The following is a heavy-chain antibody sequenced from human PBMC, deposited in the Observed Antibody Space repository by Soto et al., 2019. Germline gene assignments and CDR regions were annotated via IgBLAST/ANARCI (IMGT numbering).Heavy chain of an antibody. CDR2: ISSDGSNK. J-gene: IGHJ4*02. D-gene: IGHD1-26*01. CDR3: ARDDEGGSDCDLGY. V-gene: IGHV3-30-3*01. Sequence: QVQLVESGGGVVQPGRSLRLSCAVSGFTFSSHAMHWVRQAPGKGLEWVALISSDGSNKYYADSVKGRFTTSRDKSKNMMYLQMNSMRVEDTAVYYCARDDEGGSDCDLGYWGQGALVTVSS. CDR1: GFTFSSHA.